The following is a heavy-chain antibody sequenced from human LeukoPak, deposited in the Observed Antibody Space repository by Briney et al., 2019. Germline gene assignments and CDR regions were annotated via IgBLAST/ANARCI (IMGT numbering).Heavy chain of an antibody. V-gene: IGHV1-18*01. CDR1: GYTFTSYG. CDR2: ISAYNGNT. Sequence: GASVKVSCKASGYTFTSYGISWVRQAPGQGLERMGWISAYNGNTNYAQKLQGRVTMTTDTSTSTAYMELRSLRSDDTAVYYCARDYYDSSGYYPFDYWGQGTLVTVSS. D-gene: IGHD3-22*01. J-gene: IGHJ4*02. CDR3: ARDYYDSSGYYPFDY.